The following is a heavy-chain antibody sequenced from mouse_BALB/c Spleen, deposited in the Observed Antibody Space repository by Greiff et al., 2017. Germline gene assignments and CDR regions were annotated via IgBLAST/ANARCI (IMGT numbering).Heavy chain of an antibody. J-gene: IGHJ4*01. CDR3: ARRAINTVPYYYAMDY. Sequence: EVQLQQSGPGLVKPSQSLSLTCSVTGYSITSGYYWYWIRQFPGNKLEWMGYISYDGSNNYNPSLKNRISITRDTSKNQFFLKLNSVTTEDTATYYCARRAINTVPYYYAMDYWGQGTSVTVSS. D-gene: IGHD1-1*01. CDR2: ISYDGSN. CDR1: GYSITSGYY. V-gene: IGHV3-6*02.